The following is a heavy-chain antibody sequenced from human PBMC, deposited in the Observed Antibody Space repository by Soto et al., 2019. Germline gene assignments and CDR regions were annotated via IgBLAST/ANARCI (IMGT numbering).Heavy chain of an antibody. J-gene: IGHJ5*02. CDR1: GFTFSSYA. CDR2: ISYDGSNK. CDR3: ARDYYYDSSGYHNWFDP. Sequence: QVQLVESGGGVVQPGRSLRLSCAASGFTFSSYAMHWVRQAPGKGLEWVAVISYDGSNKYYADSVKGRFTISRDNSKNTLYLQMNSLRAEDTAVYYCARDYYYDSSGYHNWFDPWGQGTLVTVSS. D-gene: IGHD3-22*01. V-gene: IGHV3-30-3*01.